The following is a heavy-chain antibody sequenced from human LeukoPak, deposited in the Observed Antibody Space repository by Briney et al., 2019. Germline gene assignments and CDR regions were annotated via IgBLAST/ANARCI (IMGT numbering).Heavy chain of an antibody. CDR2: INTDGSST. CDR3: ARGGSSGSYFDY. CDR1: GFTFSSYW. Sequence: GGSLRLFCAASGFTFSSYWMHWVRQAPGKGLVWVSRINTDGSSTSYADSVKGRFTISRDNAKNTLYLQMNSLRAEDTAVYYCARGGSSGSYFDYWGQGTLVTVSS. J-gene: IGHJ4*02. D-gene: IGHD6-19*01. V-gene: IGHV3-74*01.